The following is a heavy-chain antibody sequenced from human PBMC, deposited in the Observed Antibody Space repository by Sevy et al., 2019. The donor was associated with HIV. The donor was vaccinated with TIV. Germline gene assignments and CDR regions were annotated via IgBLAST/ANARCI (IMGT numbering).Heavy chain of an antibody. J-gene: IGHJ4*02. D-gene: IGHD6-19*01. Sequence: SETLSLTCTVSGGSISSSTYYWGWIRQPPEKGLEWIASIYYSGSTYYNVSLESRVTIYVGMSKNQFSLRLTSVTAADTAVYYCARHGGIAVATLDYWGQGTLVTVSS. CDR2: IYYSGST. CDR3: ARHGGIAVATLDY. CDR1: GGSISSSTYY. V-gene: IGHV4-39*01.